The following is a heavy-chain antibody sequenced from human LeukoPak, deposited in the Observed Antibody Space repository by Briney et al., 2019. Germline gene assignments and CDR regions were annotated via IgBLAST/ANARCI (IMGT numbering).Heavy chain of an antibody. V-gene: IGHV3-49*04. D-gene: IGHD6-13*01. CDR1: GFTFGDYA. CDR3: TRVDSSSLMTLDY. Sequence: GGSLRLSCTASGFTFGDYAMSWVRQAPGKGLEWVGFIRSKAYGGTTEYAASVKGRFTISRDDSKSIAYLQMNSLKTEDTAVYYCTRVDSSSLMTLDYWGQGTLVTVSS. CDR2: IRSKAYGGTT. J-gene: IGHJ4*02.